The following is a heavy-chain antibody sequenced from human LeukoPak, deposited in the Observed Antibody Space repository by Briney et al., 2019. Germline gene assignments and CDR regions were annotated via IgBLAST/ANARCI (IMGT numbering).Heavy chain of an antibody. Sequence: PGESLRLSCAASGFTFSSYSMNWVRQAPGKGLEWVSSISSSSSYIYYADSVKGRFTISRDNAKNSLYLQMNSLRAEDTAVYYCARGPNLPEAAAGSYYYYYMDVWGKGTTVTVSS. V-gene: IGHV3-21*01. J-gene: IGHJ6*03. CDR2: ISSSSSYI. CDR1: GFTFSSYS. CDR3: ARGPNLPEAAAGSYYYYYMDV. D-gene: IGHD6-13*01.